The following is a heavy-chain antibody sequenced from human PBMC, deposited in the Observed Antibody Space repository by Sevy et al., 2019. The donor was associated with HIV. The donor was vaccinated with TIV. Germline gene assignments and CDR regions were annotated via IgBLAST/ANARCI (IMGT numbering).Heavy chain of an antibody. CDR3: ARGSRGTMGV. V-gene: IGHV3-74*01. Sequence: GGLRLSCTASGFNFNNYWMHWVRQVPGKGLVWVSRINRDGYSINYADFVKGRFTISRDNAKNTLYVQMNSLRAEDTAVYFCARGSRGTMGVWGQGTTVTVSS. CDR1: GFNFNNYW. J-gene: IGHJ6*02. D-gene: IGHD1-1*01. CDR2: INRDGYSI.